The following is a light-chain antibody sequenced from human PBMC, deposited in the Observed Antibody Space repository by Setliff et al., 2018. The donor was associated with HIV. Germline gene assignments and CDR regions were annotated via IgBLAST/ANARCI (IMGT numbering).Light chain of an antibody. CDR3: TSYTSSSTLV. Sequence: LTQPASVSGSPGQSITISCTGSRSDIGAYTYVSWYQHHPGKAPKLIISEVNKRPSGVSTRFSGSRSGNTASLTISGLQAEDESDYYCTSYTSSSTLVFGGGTK. CDR1: RSDIGAYTY. J-gene: IGLJ3*02. CDR2: EVN. V-gene: IGLV2-14*01.